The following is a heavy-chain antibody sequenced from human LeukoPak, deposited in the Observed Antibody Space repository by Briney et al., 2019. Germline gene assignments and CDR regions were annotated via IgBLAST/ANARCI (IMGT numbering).Heavy chain of an antibody. J-gene: IGHJ4*02. D-gene: IGHD3-16*02. CDR1: GFTFSSYA. CDR2: ISGSGGST. CDR3: GTYDYVWGSYRLFDY. Sequence: PGGSLRLSCAASGFTFSSYAMSWVRQAPGKGLEWVSAISGSGGSTYYADSVKGRFTISRDNSKNTLYLQMNSLRAEDTAVYYCGTYDYVWGSYRLFDYWGQGTLVTVSS. V-gene: IGHV3-23*01.